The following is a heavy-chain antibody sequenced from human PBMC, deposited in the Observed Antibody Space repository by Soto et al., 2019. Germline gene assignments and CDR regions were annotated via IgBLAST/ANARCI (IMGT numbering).Heavy chain of an antibody. CDR2: INPNSGGT. Sequence: ASVKVSCKASGYTFTGYYMHWVRQAPGQGLEWMGWINPNSGGTNYAQKIQGWVTMTRDTSISTAYMELSRLRSDDTAVYYCASDGYYDILTGYTPLYYMDVWGKGTTVTVSS. CDR1: GYTFTGYY. D-gene: IGHD3-9*01. V-gene: IGHV1-2*04. J-gene: IGHJ6*03. CDR3: ASDGYYDILTGYTPLYYMDV.